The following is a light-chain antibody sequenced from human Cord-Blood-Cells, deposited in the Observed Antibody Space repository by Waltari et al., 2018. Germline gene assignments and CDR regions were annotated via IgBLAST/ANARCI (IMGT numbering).Light chain of an antibody. Sequence: QSVLTQPPSVSGAPGQRVTISCTGSSSNIGAGYDVHWYQQLPGTAPKPLIYVNSKRPSGVPDRCAGSKSGTSASLAITGLQAEDEADYYCQSYDSSLSGSVFGGGTKLTVL. V-gene: IGLV1-40*01. CDR2: VNS. CDR1: SSNIGAGYD. J-gene: IGLJ3*02. CDR3: QSYDSSLSGSV.